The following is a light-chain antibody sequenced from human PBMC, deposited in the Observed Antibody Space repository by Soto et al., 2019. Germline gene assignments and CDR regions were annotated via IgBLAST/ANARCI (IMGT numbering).Light chain of an antibody. CDR1: QSISSS. V-gene: IGKV3-15*01. J-gene: IGKJ3*01. Sequence: EIVMTQSPATLSMSPGERVTLSCRASQSISSSLAWYQQKRGQAPRLLMYDVSTRATGVPARFSGSGSGTEFPLTISSLQSEDSAVYYCHQYNSWPRGTFGPGTKVEIK. CDR3: HQYNSWPRGT. CDR2: DVS.